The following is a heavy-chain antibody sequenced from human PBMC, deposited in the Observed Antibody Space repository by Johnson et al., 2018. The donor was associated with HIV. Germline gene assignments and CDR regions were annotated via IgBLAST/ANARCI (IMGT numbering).Heavy chain of an antibody. CDR3: ARAPEVWELRHPGTFDV. Sequence: VQLVESGGGLVQPGGSLRLSCAASGFTFRSYWMSWVRQAPGKGLEWVANIKQHGSEKYYVDSVKGRFTLSRDNAKNSLFLQMNSLRAEDTAVYYCARAPEVWELRHPGTFDVWGQGTLVTVSS. D-gene: IGHD3-3*01. J-gene: IGHJ3*01. V-gene: IGHV3-7*05. CDR2: IKQHGSEK. CDR1: GFTFRSYW.